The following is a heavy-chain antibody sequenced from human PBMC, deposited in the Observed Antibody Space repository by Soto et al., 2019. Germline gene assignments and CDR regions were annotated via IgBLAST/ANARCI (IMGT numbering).Heavy chain of an antibody. CDR1: GYSFNDHY. Sequence: ASVKVSCKASGYSFNDHYMHCVRQALGRGLEWVGIINPSGEHTNYAQQFRGRVAMTRDTSTSTASMQLRSLRYEAAAANFCAMFSCRGGRCGNVFDHWGQGTLVTVSS. D-gene: IGHD2-15*01. CDR3: AMFSCRGGRCGNVFDH. V-gene: IGHV1-46*02. CDR2: INPSGEHT. J-gene: IGHJ4*02.